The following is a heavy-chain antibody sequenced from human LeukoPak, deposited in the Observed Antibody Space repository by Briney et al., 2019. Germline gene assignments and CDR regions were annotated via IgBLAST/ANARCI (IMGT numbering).Heavy chain of an antibody. CDR3: ARDPNQSLDY. Sequence: GSLRLSCTASGFTFGDYAMSWVRQAPGKGLEWVANIKQDGSEKYYVDSVKGRFTISRDNAKNSLYLQMNSLRAEDTAVYYCARDPNQSLDYWGQGTLVTVSS. V-gene: IGHV3-7*01. CDR2: IKQDGSEK. J-gene: IGHJ4*02. CDR1: GFTFGDYA.